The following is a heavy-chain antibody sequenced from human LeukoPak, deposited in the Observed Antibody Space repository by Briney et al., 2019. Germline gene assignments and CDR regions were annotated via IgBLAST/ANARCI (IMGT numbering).Heavy chain of an antibody. Sequence: GESLKISCKGSGYSFTSYWIAWVRQMPGKGLEWMGIIYPGDSNTRYSPSFQGQVTISADESISTAYLQWSHLMTSDNAMYYCARRGGAAYYYYGMDVWGQGTTVTVSS. V-gene: IGHV5-51*01. CDR2: IYPGDSNT. D-gene: IGHD1-26*01. J-gene: IGHJ6*02. CDR1: GYSFTSYW. CDR3: ARRGGAAYYYYGMDV.